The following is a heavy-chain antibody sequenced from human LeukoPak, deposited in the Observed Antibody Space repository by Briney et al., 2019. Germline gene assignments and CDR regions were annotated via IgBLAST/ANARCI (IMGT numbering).Heavy chain of an antibody. J-gene: IGHJ4*02. D-gene: IGHD6-13*01. CDR3: ARVAAPGNGILDY. Sequence: SETLSLTCTVSGGSISSYYWSWIRQPPGKGLEWIGYIYYSGSTNYNPSLMSRVTMSVDTPRSQLSLNLKSVTAEDTAVYYCARVAAPGNGILDYWGQGALVTVSS. CDR2: IYYSGST. CDR1: GGSISSYY. V-gene: IGHV4-59*12.